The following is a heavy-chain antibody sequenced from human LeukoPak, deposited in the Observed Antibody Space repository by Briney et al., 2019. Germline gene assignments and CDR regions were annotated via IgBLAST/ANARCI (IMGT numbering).Heavy chain of an antibody. CDR3: ARDRCHRGSCVWGGFDI. CDR1: GGSINSGGYF. Sequence: PSETLSLTCTVSGGSINSGGYFWSWIRQHPGKGLEWIGHIYYSGGTYYNPSLKSRATISVDTSKNQFSLKLISVTAADTAVYYCARDRCHRGSCVWGGFDIWGQGTVVTVSS. D-gene: IGHD2-8*01. J-gene: IGHJ3*02. CDR2: IYYSGGT. V-gene: IGHV4-31*03.